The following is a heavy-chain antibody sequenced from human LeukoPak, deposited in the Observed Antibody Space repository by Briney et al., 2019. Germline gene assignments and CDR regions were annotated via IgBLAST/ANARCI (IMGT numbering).Heavy chain of an antibody. J-gene: IGHJ4*02. D-gene: IGHD5-12*01. CDR1: GGSVSSGTYY. CDR3: ARGDDYKSTLFDY. Sequence: PSETLSLTCTVSGGSVSSGTYYWSWIRQPPGKGLEWIGYISYSGTTNYNPSLKSRVTISVDTSKKQFSLKLTSATAADTAVYYCARGDDYKSTLFDYWGQGTLVTVSS. CDR2: ISYSGTT. V-gene: IGHV4-61*01.